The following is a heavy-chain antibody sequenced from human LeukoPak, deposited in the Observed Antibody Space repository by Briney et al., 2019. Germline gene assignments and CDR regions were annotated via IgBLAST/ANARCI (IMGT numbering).Heavy chain of an antibody. D-gene: IGHD2-15*01. J-gene: IGHJ4*02. CDR1: GYSISSGYY. V-gene: IGHV4-38-2*01. CDR3: ARHVAGWTRPCDY. CDR2: IYHSGST. Sequence: SETLSLTCAVSGYSISSGYYWGWIRQPPGKGLEWIGSIYHSGSTYYNPSLKSRVTISVDTSKNTFSLRLSSVTAADTAVYYCARHVAGWTRPCDYWGQGTLVTVSS.